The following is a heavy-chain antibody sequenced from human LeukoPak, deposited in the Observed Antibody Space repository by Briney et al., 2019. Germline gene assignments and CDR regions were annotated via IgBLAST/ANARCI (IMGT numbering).Heavy chain of an antibody. J-gene: IGHJ4*02. D-gene: IGHD3-10*01. CDR3: ARWTTLVRGFDY. CDR1: GGSFSGYY. Sequence: SETLSLTCAVYGGSFSGYYWSWIRQPPGKGLEWIGEINHSGSTNYNPSLKSRVSMSVDTSKNHFSLKLSSVTAADTAVYYCARWTTLVRGFDYWGQGTLVTVSS. CDR2: INHSGST. V-gene: IGHV4-34*01.